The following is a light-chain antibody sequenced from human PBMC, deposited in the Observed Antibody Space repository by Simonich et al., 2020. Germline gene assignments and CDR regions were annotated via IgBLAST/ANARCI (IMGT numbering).Light chain of an antibody. CDR2: LNSDGSH. V-gene: IGLV4-69*01. J-gene: IGLJ2*01. Sequence: QLVLTQSPSASASLGASVKLTCTLSSGQSSYAIAWHQQHPGKGPRYLMKLNSDGSHSKGDGIPDRFSGSSSGAERYLTISSLQSEDEADYYCQTWGTGVVFGGGTKLTVL. CDR3: QTWGTGVV. CDR1: SGQSSYA.